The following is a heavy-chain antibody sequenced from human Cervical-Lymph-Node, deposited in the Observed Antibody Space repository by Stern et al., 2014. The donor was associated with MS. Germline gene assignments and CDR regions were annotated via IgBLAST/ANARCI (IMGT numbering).Heavy chain of an antibody. Sequence: EDQLVESGGGLVQPGKSLRLSCAASGFSFSDYAMSWVRQPPGKGLEWVSAISGDGINTYIADSVKGRFTISRDNSKNTLYLQMNSLRADDTARYYCAKDAPKPFDFWGQGTLVTVSS. CDR1: GFSFSDYA. V-gene: IGHV3-23*04. J-gene: IGHJ4*02. CDR2: ISGDGINT. CDR3: AKDAPKPFDF.